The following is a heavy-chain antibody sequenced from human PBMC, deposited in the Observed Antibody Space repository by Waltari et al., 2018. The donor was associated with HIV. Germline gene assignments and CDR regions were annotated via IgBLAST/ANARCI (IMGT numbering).Heavy chain of an antibody. Sequence: EVQVVESGGGLVQPGGSLRLSCAASGFTVSSHEMNWVRQAPGKGLELVSYISSSGSTIYFADSVKGRFTMSRDNAKNSLYLRMNSLRAEDTAVYYCARAFMIRGTGAFDIWGQGTMVTVSS. J-gene: IGHJ3*02. CDR3: ARAFMIRGTGAFDI. CDR1: GFTVSSHE. V-gene: IGHV3-48*03. D-gene: IGHD3-10*01. CDR2: ISSSGSTI.